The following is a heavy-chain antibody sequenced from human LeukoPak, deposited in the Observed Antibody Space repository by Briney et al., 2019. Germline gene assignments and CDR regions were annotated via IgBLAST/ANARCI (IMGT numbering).Heavy chain of an antibody. CDR2: ISGSGSST. Sequence: SGGSLRLSCAASGFTFSNYAMTWVRQAPGKGLEWVSGISGSGSSTYYADSVKGRFTLSRDYPKNTLYLQMNSLRAEDTAVYYCARGQLPTPYYYYGMDVWGQGTTVTVSS. J-gene: IGHJ6*02. V-gene: IGHV3-23*01. CDR1: GFTFSNYA. CDR3: ARGQLPTPYYYYGMDV. D-gene: IGHD2-2*01.